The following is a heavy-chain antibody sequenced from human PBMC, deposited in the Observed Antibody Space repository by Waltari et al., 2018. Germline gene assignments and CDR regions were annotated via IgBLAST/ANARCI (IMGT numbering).Heavy chain of an antibody. V-gene: IGHV3-43*01. J-gene: IGHJ4*02. Sequence: EVQLVESGGVVVQPGGSLRLSCAASGFTFDDYTMHWVRQAPGKGLEWVSLISWDGGSTYYADSVKGRFTISRDNSKNSLYLQMNSLRTEDTALYYCAKPYGGNSPEGYFDYWGQGTLVTVSS. CDR3: AKPYGGNSPEGYFDY. CDR2: ISWDGGST. CDR1: GFTFDDYT. D-gene: IGHD2-21*02.